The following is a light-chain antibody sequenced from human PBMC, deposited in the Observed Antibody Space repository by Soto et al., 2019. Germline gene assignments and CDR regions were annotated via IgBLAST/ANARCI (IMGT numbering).Light chain of an antibody. Sequence: EIQMTQSPSTMSASVGDRVTITCLASQSISSWLAWYQQKPGKAPKLLIYDASSLESGVPSRFSGSASGTEFTLTISSLQPDDFATYCCQQYNTYPWTFGQGTKVDVK. CDR3: QQYNTYPWT. V-gene: IGKV1-5*01. J-gene: IGKJ1*01. CDR1: QSISSW. CDR2: DAS.